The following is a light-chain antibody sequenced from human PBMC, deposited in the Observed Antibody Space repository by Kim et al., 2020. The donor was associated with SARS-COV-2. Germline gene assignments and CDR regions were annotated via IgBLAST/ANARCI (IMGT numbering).Light chain of an antibody. V-gene: IGKV4-1*01. CDR1: QSVLYSSDNKNY. Sequence: PTINCKSSQSVLYSSDNKNYLAWYQQKPGQSPKLLIYWASARESGVPDRFSGSGSGTDFTLTISSLQAEDVAVYYCQQYYIPPLTFGGGTKVDIK. J-gene: IGKJ4*01. CDR3: QQYYIPPLT. CDR2: WAS.